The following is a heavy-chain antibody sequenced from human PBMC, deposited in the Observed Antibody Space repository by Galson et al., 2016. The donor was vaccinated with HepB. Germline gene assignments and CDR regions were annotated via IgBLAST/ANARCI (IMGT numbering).Heavy chain of an antibody. Sequence: SVKVSCKASGYTFSGYYMHWVRQAPGQGLEWMGWINPNSGGTDYAQNFQGRVTMTRDTSISTAYMELSRLRSDDTAVYYCARDQFPTDIRATSMDVWGKGTTVTVSS. CDR1: GYTFSGYY. CDR2: INPNSGGT. D-gene: IGHD2-15*01. CDR3: ARDQFPTDIRATSMDV. V-gene: IGHV1-2*02. J-gene: IGHJ6*04.